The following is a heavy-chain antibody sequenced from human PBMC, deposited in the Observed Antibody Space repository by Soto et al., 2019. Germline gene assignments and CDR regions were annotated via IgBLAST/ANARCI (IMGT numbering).Heavy chain of an antibody. V-gene: IGHV3-30-3*01. CDR2: ISYDGSNK. Sequence: GGSLRLSCAASGFTFSSYAMHWVRQAPGKGLEWVAVISYDGSNKYYADSVKGRFTISRDNSKNTLYLQMNSLRAEDTAVYYCASDDRYSSSWCYYYYGMDVWGQGTMVTVSS. J-gene: IGHJ6*02. CDR3: ASDDRYSSSWCYYYYGMDV. D-gene: IGHD6-13*01. CDR1: GFTFSSYA.